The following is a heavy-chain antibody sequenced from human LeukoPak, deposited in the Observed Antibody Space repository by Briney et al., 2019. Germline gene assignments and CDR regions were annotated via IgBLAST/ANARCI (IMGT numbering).Heavy chain of an antibody. CDR3: AKWSGDYPSYYLDY. CDR1: GFTFRSFG. D-gene: IGHD4-17*01. V-gene: IGHV3-30*02. Sequence: PGGSLRLSCAASGFTFRSFGLHWVRQAPGKGLEWVALIRSDGNSKNYADSVKGRFTISRDTSKNTVYSQMNNLRAEDTALYSCAKWSGDYPSYYLDYWGQGTLVTVSS. CDR2: IRSDGNSK. J-gene: IGHJ4*02.